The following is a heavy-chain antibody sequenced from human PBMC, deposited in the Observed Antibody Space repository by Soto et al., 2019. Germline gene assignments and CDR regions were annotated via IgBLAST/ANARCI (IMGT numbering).Heavy chain of an antibody. CDR3: AKTGYSSSWYSVYFDY. CDR2: ISGSGGST. CDR1: GFTFISYA. V-gene: IGHV3-23*01. D-gene: IGHD6-13*01. J-gene: IGHJ4*02. Sequence: PGGSLRLSSAASGFTFISYAMSWVRQAPWKGLEWVSAISGSGGSTYYADSVKGRFTISRDNSKNTLYLQMNSLRAEDTAVYYCAKTGYSSSWYSVYFDYWGQGTLVTVSS.